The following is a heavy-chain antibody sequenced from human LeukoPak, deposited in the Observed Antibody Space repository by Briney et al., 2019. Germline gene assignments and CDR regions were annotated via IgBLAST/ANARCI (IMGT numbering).Heavy chain of an antibody. V-gene: IGHV4-59*08. CDR3: ARSRGGSGTFDY. CDR2: IYYSGST. CDR1: GGSISSYY. J-gene: IGHJ4*02. Sequence: SETLSLTCTVSGGSISSYYWSWIRQPPGKGLEWIGYIYYSGSTNYNPSLKSRVTISVDTSKNQFSLKLSSVTAADTAVYYCARSRGGSGTFDYWGQGTLVTVSS. D-gene: IGHD3-10*01.